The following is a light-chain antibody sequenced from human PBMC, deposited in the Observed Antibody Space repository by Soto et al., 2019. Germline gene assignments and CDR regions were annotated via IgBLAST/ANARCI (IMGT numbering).Light chain of an antibody. CDR1: QSVSSSF. CDR2: GAS. J-gene: IGKJ1*01. V-gene: IGKV3-20*01. CDR3: QQDGSSPPWT. Sequence: EIVLTQSPGTLSLSPGERATLSCRASQSVSSSFLACYQQKPGQAPRLLIYGASIRATGIPDRFSGSGSGTDLTLTSSRLEAEDFGVYYCQQDGSSPPWTFGQGTKVEIK.